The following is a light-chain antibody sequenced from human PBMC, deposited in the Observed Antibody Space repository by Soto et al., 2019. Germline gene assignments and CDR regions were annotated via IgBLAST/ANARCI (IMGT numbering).Light chain of an antibody. CDR1: QSISSW. Sequence: DIQMTQSPSTLSASVGDRVTITCLASQSISSWLAWYQQKPGKAPKILIYKASSLESGVPSRFSSSGSGTEFTLTISSLQPDDCATYYCQQYNSFPTFGQGTKVEVK. J-gene: IGKJ1*01. CDR2: KAS. CDR3: QQYNSFPT. V-gene: IGKV1-5*03.